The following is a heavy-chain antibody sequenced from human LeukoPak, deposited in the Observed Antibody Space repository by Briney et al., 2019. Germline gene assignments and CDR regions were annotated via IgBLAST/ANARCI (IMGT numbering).Heavy chain of an antibody. CDR3: ARHRGSSSNFDY. Sequence: SETLSLTCTVSGGSISSGGYYWSWIRQPPGKGLEWIGYIYHSGSTYYNPSLKSRVTISVDRSKNQFSLKLSSVTAADTAVYYCARHRGSSSNFDYWGQGTLVTVSS. V-gene: IGHV4-30-2*01. J-gene: IGHJ4*02. CDR2: IYHSGST. CDR1: GGSISSGGYY. D-gene: IGHD6-6*01.